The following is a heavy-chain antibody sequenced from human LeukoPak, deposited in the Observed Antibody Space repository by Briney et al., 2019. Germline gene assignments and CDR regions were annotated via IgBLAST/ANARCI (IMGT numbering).Heavy chain of an antibody. V-gene: IGHV4-34*01. CDR2: INHSGST. CDR3: ARGGSSSWFDY. CDR1: GGSISSYY. J-gene: IGHJ4*02. D-gene: IGHD6-13*01. Sequence: SETLSLTCTVSGGSISSYYWSWIRQPPGKGLEWIGEINHSGSTNYNPSLKSRVTISVDTSKNQFSLKLSSVTAADTAVYYCARGGSSSWFDYWGQGTLVTVSS.